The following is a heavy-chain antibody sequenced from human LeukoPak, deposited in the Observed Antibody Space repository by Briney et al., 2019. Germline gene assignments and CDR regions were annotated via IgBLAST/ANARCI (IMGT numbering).Heavy chain of an antibody. CDR2: ISYDGSNK. V-gene: IGHV3-30-3*01. D-gene: IGHD1-1*01. J-gene: IGHJ4*02. CDR1: GFTFSSYA. Sequence: GGSPRLSCAASGFTFSSYAMHWVRQALGKGLEWVAVISYDGSNKYYADSVKGRFTISRDNSKNTLYLQMNSLRAEDTAVYYCASTTGTTSWGQGTLVTVSS. CDR3: ASTTGTTS.